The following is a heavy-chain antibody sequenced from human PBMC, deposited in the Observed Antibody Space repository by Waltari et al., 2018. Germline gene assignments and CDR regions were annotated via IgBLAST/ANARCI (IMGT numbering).Heavy chain of an antibody. CDR3: ASANTATIDY. CDR1: GGSISSSSYY. J-gene: IGHJ4*02. D-gene: IGHD6-25*01. CDR2: IYYSGST. V-gene: IGHV4-39*07. Sequence: QLQLQESGPGLVKPSETLSLTCTVSGGSISSSSYYWGWIRQPPGKGLEWIGSIYYSGSTYYNPSLKRVVTIAVDTSKTQFSRKLSAVTAADAAVYYWASANTATIDYWGQGTLVTVSA.